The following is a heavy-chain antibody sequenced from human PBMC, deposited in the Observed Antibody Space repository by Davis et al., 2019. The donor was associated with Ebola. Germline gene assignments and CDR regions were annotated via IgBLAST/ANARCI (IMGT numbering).Heavy chain of an antibody. Sequence: SETLSLTCTVSGGSISSSSYYWGWIRQPPGKGLEWIGSIYYSGSTYYNPPLKSRVSISVDTSKNQFSLKLSSVTAADTAVYYCARLPSEQWLGFDYWGQGTLVTVSS. D-gene: IGHD6-19*01. CDR1: GGSISSSSYY. CDR3: ARLPSEQWLGFDY. V-gene: IGHV4-39*01. J-gene: IGHJ4*02. CDR2: IYYSGST.